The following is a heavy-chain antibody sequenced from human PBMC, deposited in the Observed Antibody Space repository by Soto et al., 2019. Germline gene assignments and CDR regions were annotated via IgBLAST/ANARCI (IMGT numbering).Heavy chain of an antibody. CDR1: GAYISGADSY. CDR2: IAYRGDT. J-gene: IGHJ5*02. CDR3: ARDFERSAIGP. V-gene: IGHV4-31*11. D-gene: IGHD3-9*01. Sequence: QVHLQQSGPGLVKASETLSLSCVVSGAYISGADSYWFWIRKPPGKGLEWIGYIAYRGDTYYNPSLRSRVTISADGSENKVSLTLKSVTDAEAAVSFCARDFERSAIGPWGQGTSVTVSS.